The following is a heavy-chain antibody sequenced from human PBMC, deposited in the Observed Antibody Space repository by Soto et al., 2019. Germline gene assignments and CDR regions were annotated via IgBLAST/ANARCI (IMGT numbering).Heavy chain of an antibody. D-gene: IGHD7-27*01. Sequence: EVQLVESGGGLVQPGGSLRLSCAASGFTFSSYAMHWVRQAPGKGLEYVSAISSNGDSTYYANSVKGRFTISRDNSKNTLYLQMGSLRAEDMAVYYCARALGYAFDIWGQGTMVTVSS. V-gene: IGHV3-64*01. CDR2: ISSNGDST. J-gene: IGHJ3*02. CDR3: ARALGYAFDI. CDR1: GFTFSSYA.